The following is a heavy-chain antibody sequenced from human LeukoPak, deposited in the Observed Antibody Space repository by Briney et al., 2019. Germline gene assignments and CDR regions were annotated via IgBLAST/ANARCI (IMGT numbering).Heavy chain of an antibody. Sequence: ASVKVSCKASGYTFTSYGISWVRQAPGQGLEWMGWISGYNGNTNYAQEKLQGRVTMTTDTSTSTAYMELRSLRSGDTAVYYCARDLMRGYSSGRYSWGTGSSNDYWGQGTLVTVSS. D-gene: IGHD6-19*01. CDR2: ISGYNGNT. J-gene: IGHJ4*02. CDR3: ARDLMRGYSSGRYSWGTGSSNDY. V-gene: IGHV1-18*01. CDR1: GYTFTSYG.